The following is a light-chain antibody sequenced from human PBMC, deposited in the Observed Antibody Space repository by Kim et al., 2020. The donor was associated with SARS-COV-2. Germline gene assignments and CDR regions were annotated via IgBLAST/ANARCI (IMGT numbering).Light chain of an antibody. J-gene: IGLJ3*02. CDR1: SSNIGAGYD. CDR3: QSYDSSLSCWV. Sequence: QRFNISCTGTSSNIGAGYDVHWYQQLPGTAPKLLIYGNRNRPSGVPDRFSGSKSGSSVYLAITGLQAEDEADYYCQSYDSSLSCWVFGGGTQLTVL. CDR2: GNR. V-gene: IGLV1-40*01.